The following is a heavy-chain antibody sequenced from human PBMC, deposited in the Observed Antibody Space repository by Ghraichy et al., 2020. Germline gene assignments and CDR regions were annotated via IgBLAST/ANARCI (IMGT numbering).Heavy chain of an antibody. J-gene: IGHJ4*02. CDR1: GGSISTYY. CDR3: ARHHRKATSLFDY. CDR2: IYYSGST. V-gene: IGHV4-59*08. Sequence: ESLNISCTVSGGSISTYYWSWIRQSPGKGLQWIGYIYYSGSTNYNPSFKSRVTISLDTSKNDSSLKLCSVTAADTAVYYCARHHRKATSLFDYWGQGALVTVSS.